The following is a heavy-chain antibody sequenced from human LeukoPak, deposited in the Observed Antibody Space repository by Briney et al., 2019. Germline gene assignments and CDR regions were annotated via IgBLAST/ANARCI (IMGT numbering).Heavy chain of an antibody. CDR2: IYYSGST. CDR3: ARWGRYYDSSGYYAPGGAGQRLYYFDY. Sequence: SETLSLTCTVSGGSISSGGYYWSWIRQHPGKGLEWIGYIYYSGSTYYNPSLKSRVTISVDTSKNQFSLKLSSVTAADTAVYYCARWGRYYDSSGYYAPGGAGQRLYYFDYWGQGTLVTVSS. J-gene: IGHJ4*02. CDR1: GGSISSGGYY. D-gene: IGHD3-22*01. V-gene: IGHV4-31*03.